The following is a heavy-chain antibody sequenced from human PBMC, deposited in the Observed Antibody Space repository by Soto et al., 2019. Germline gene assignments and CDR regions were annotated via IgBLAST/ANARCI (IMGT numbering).Heavy chain of an antibody. Sequence: PGGSLRLSCAASGFTFSSYGMHWVRQAPGKGLEWVAVISYDGSNKYYADSVKGRFTISRDNSKNTLYLQMNSLRAEDTAVYYCAKDTGYSSGWYAPYYYYYGVDVWGQGTTVTVSS. J-gene: IGHJ6*02. CDR3: AKDTGYSSGWYAPYYYYYGVDV. CDR1: GFTFSSYG. V-gene: IGHV3-30*18. D-gene: IGHD6-19*01. CDR2: ISYDGSNK.